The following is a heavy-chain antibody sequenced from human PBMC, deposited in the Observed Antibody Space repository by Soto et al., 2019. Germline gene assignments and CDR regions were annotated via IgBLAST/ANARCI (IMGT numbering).Heavy chain of an antibody. CDR3: ARVNVVVVADTVEYEYYFDC. Sequence: PGGSLRLSCAASGFTVSSNYMSWVRQAPGRGLEWVSTIYSSGTTYYADSVKGRFTISRDSSKNTLSLQMNSLRAEDTAVYYCARVNVVVVADTVEYEYYFDCWGQGTLVTVSS. CDR1: GFTVSSNY. D-gene: IGHD2-15*01. J-gene: IGHJ4*02. CDR2: IYSSGTT. V-gene: IGHV3-53*01.